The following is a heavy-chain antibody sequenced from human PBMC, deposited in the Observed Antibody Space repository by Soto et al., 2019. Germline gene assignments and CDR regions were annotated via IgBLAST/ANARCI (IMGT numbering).Heavy chain of an antibody. Sequence: PGGSLRLSCAASGFTFDDYAMHWVRQAPGKGLEWVSGISWNSGSIGYADSVKGRFTISRDNAKNSLYLQMNSLRAEDTALYYCAKEFDYGGLYWGQGTLVTVSS. D-gene: IGHD4-17*01. V-gene: IGHV3-9*01. CDR1: GFTFDDYA. CDR3: AKEFDYGGLY. CDR2: ISWNSGSI. J-gene: IGHJ4*02.